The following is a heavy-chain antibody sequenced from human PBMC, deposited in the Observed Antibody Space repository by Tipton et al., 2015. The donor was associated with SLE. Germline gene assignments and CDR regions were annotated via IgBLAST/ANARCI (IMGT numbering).Heavy chain of an antibody. CDR1: GGSISSSSYY. V-gene: IGHV4-39*07. D-gene: IGHD3-16*01. CDR3: ARAEGGGYYYGMDV. J-gene: IGHJ6*02. Sequence: TLSLTCTVSGGSISSSSYYWGWIRQPPGKGLEWIGSIYYSGSTYYNPSLKSRVTISVDTSKNQFSLKLSSVTAADTAVYYCARAEGGGYYYGMDVWGQGP. CDR2: IYYSGST.